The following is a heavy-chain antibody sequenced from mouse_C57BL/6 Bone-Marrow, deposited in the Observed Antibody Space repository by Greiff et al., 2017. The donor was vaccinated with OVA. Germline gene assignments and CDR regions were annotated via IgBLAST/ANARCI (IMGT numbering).Heavy chain of an antibody. D-gene: IGHD1-1*01. CDR2: ISDGGSYT. Sequence: VQLKESGGGLVKPGGSLKLSCAASGFTFSSYAMSWVRQTPEKRLEWVATISDGGSYTYYPDNVKGRFTISRDNAKNNLYLQMSHLKSEDTAMYYCARDYGSSDWYFDVWGTGTTVTVSS. CDR3: ARDYGSSDWYFDV. J-gene: IGHJ1*03. V-gene: IGHV5-4*01. CDR1: GFTFSSYA.